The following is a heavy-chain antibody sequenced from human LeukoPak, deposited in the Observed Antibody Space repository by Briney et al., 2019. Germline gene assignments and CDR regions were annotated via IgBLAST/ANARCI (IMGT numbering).Heavy chain of an antibody. CDR1: EFVFSSYS. J-gene: IGHJ4*02. V-gene: IGHV3-48*01. CDR3: ARGYTYFDY. D-gene: IGHD5-12*01. Sequence: GGSLRLSCAASEFVFSSYSMNWVRQAPGKGLEWVSYISNSNNNRYYADSVKGRFTISRDNAKNSLYLQMNSLRAEDTAVYYCARGYTYFDYWGQGTLVTVSS. CDR2: ISNSNNNR.